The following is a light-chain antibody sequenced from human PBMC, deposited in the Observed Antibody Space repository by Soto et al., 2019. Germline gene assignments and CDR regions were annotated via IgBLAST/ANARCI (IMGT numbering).Light chain of an antibody. Sequence: QSVLTQPASVSGSPGQSITISCTGTSSDVGGYNYVSRYQQHPGKAPKLMIYDVSNRPSGVSNRFSGSKSGNTASLTISGLQAEDEADYYCSSYTSSSRSVFGTGTRSPS. CDR3: SSYTSSSRSV. CDR2: DVS. J-gene: IGLJ1*01. CDR1: SSDVGGYNY. V-gene: IGLV2-14*01.